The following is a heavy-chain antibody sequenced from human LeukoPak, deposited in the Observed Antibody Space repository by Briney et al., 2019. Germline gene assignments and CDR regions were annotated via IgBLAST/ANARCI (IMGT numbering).Heavy chain of an antibody. V-gene: IGHV1-18*01. J-gene: IGHJ4*02. Sequence: ASVKVSCKASGYTFTSYGISWVRQAPGQGLEWMEWISAYNGNTNYAQKLQGRVTMTTDTSTSTAYMELRSLRSDDTAVYYCARADDYVWGSYRYCSFEYWGQGTLVTVSS. CDR2: ISAYNGNT. CDR3: ARADDYVWGSYRYCSFEY. CDR1: GYTFTSYG. D-gene: IGHD3-16*02.